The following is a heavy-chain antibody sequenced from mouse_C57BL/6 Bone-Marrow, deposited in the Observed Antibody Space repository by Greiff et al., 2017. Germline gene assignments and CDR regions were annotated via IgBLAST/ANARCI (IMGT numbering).Heavy chain of an antibody. CDR1: GFTFSSYA. CDR3: AREAYDYGAY. Sequence: VKVVESGGGLVKPGGSLKLSCAASGFTFSSYAMSWVRQTPEKRLEWVATISDGGSYTYYPDNVKGRFTISRDNAKNNLYLQMSHLKSEDTAMYYCAREAYDYGAYWGQGTLVTVSA. D-gene: IGHD2-4*01. J-gene: IGHJ3*01. CDR2: ISDGGSYT. V-gene: IGHV5-4*01.